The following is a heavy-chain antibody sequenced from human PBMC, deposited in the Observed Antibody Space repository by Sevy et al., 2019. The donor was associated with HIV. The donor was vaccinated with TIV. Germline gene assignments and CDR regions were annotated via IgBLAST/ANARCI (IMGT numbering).Heavy chain of an antibody. V-gene: IGHV3-21*01. CDR3: ARVYSGYYNS. J-gene: IGHJ4*02. Sequence: GGSLRLSCAASGFTFSSYTINWVRQAPGKGLEWVSSISSSSNYIYYADSVKGRFTISRDNAKNSLYLQMNSLRAEDTAVYYCARVYSGYYNSWGRGTLVTVSS. CDR1: GFTFSSYT. D-gene: IGHD1-26*01. CDR2: ISSSSNYI.